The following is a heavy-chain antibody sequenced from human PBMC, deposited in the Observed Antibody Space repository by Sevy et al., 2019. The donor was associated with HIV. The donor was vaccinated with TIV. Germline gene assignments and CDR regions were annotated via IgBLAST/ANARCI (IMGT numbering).Heavy chain of an antibody. Sequence: GGSLRLSCAASGFNFRSYGMHWVRQAPGKGLEWVAVIWYDGLNKDYADSVKGRFTISRDNSKNMLYLQMNSLRAEDTAVYYCAKHLASRGYSYGSDGMDVWGQGTTVTVS. D-gene: IGHD5-18*01. CDR3: AKHLASRGYSYGSDGMDV. V-gene: IGHV3-33*06. J-gene: IGHJ6*02. CDR1: GFNFRSYG. CDR2: IWYDGLNK.